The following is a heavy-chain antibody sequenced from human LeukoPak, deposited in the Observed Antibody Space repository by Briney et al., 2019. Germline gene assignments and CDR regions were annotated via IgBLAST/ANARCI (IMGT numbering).Heavy chain of an antibody. D-gene: IGHD3-10*01. CDR2: IYTSGST. J-gene: IGHJ5*02. CDR1: GGSISSGSYY. V-gene: IGHV4-61*02. Sequence: SETLSLTCTVSGGSISSGSYYWSWIRQPAGKGLEWIGRIYTSGSTNYNPSLKSRVTISVDTSMNQFSLKLSSVTAADTAVYYCARGYYYGSGSTYNWFDPWGQGTLVTVSS. CDR3: ARGYYYGSGSTYNWFDP.